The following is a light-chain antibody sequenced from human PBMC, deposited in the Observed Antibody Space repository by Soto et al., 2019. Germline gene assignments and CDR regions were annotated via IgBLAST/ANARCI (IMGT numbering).Light chain of an antibody. CDR2: DAS. CDR1: QSVGSY. CDR3: LRRNNWSST. Sequence: IVLTQSPATLSLSPGERATLSCSASQSVGSYLAWYQHKPGQAPRLLMYDASKRVTGIPARFSGSGSGTDFTLTISSLEPEDFAVYYCLRRNNWSSTFGQGTKLEIK. J-gene: IGKJ2*01. V-gene: IGKV3-11*01.